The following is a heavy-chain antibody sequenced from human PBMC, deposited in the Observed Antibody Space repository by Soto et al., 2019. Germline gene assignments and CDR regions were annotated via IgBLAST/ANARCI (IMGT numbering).Heavy chain of an antibody. D-gene: IGHD5-12*01. CDR1: GYTFSRSG. CDR2: ISTYNGDT. V-gene: IGHV1-18*01. CDR3: AREGVAPYCHYGMDV. J-gene: IGHJ6*02. Sequence: QVQLVQSGAEGKKPGASVKVSCKASGYTFSRSGISWVRQAPGQGLEWMGWISTYNGDTNYAQTFQGRVTMTTDTSTSTVYMELRSLRSDDTAVYYCAREGVAPYCHYGMDVWGQGTPVTVSS.